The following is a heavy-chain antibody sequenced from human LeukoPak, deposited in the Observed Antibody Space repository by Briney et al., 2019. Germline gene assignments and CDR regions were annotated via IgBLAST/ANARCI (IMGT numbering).Heavy chain of an antibody. CDR2: IRYDGNNK. Sequence: GGSLRLSCGASGFTFSNYGMLWVRQAPGKGLEWVAFIRYDGNNKLYADSMKGRFTISRDNSKNTLYLQMNSLRAEDTALYYCAKGGLRGGTYNDDFWGQGTLVTVSS. D-gene: IGHD3-16*01. J-gene: IGHJ4*02. V-gene: IGHV3-30*02. CDR3: AKGGLRGGTYNDDF. CDR1: GFTFSNYG.